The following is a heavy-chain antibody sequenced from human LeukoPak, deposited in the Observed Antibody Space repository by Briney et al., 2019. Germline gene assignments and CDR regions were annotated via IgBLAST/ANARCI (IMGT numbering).Heavy chain of an antibody. CDR2: IDPKSGDT. V-gene: IGHV1-2*06. Sequence: GASVKVSCKASGYTFTGHYMHWVRQAPGQGLEWMGRIDPKSGDTNYAQKFQGRVTLTRDTSISTAYMELNRLRSDDTAVYNCARDNGVGATTVWFDPWGQGSLVTVSS. J-gene: IGHJ5*02. D-gene: IGHD1-26*01. CDR1: GYTFTGHY. CDR3: ARDNGVGATTVWFDP.